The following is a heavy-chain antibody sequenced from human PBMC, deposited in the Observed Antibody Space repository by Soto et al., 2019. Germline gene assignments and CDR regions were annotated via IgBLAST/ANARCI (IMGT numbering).Heavy chain of an antibody. CDR2: ISWNSGNI. Sequence: PGGSLRLSCAASGFTFDNYAMHWVRQAPGKGLEWVSGISWNSGNIGYADSVKGRFTISRDNAKNSLYLQMNSLRAEDTSLYYCVKVGGSGGSCSDAGFDYWGQGTLVTVSS. D-gene: IGHD2-15*01. V-gene: IGHV3-9*01. J-gene: IGHJ4*02. CDR1: GFTFDNYA. CDR3: VKVGGSGGSCSDAGFDY.